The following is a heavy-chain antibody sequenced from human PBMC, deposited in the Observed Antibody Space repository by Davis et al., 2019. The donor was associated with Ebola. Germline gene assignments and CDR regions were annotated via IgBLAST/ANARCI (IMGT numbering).Heavy chain of an antibody. CDR3: ARAVGAITSWFDP. CDR2: INHSGST. D-gene: IGHD1-26*01. Sequence: MPGGSLRLSCAASGFTFSRYSMSWIRQPPGKGLEWIGEINHSGSTNYNPSLKSRVTISVDTSKNQFSLKLSSVTAADTAVYYCARAVGAITSWFDPWGQGTLVTVSS. CDR1: GFTFSRYS. V-gene: IGHV4-34*01. J-gene: IGHJ5*02.